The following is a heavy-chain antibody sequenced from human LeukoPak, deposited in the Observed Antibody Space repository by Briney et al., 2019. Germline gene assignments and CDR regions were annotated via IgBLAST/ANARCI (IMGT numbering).Heavy chain of an antibody. J-gene: IGHJ5*02. CDR2: INPNSGGT. Sequence: ASVKVSCKTFGYSFHRFYIHWVRQAPGQGLEWMGWINPNSGGTNYAQKFQGRVTMTRDTSISTAYMELSRLRSDDTAVYYCARDPGSGRPSNWFDPWGQGTLVTVSS. CDR3: ARDPGSGRPSNWFDP. D-gene: IGHD6-6*01. CDR1: GYSFHRFY. V-gene: IGHV1-2*02.